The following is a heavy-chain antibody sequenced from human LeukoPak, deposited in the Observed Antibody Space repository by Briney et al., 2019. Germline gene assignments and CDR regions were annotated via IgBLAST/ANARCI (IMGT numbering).Heavy chain of an antibody. V-gene: IGHV1-69*04. CDR3: ASYYGSGSYFDP. CDR2: IIPILGIA. J-gene: IGHJ5*02. D-gene: IGHD3-10*01. CDR1: GGTFSSYA. Sequence: SVKVSCKASGGTFSSYAISWVRQAPGQGLEWMGRIIPILGIANYAQKFQGRVTITADKSTSTAYMELSSLRSEDTAVYYCASYYGSGSYFDPRGQGTLVTVSS.